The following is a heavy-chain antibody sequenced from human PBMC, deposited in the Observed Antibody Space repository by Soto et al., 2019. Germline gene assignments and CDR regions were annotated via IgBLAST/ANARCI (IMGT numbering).Heavy chain of an antibody. CDR2: IYYSGST. CDR1: GGSISSSSYY. D-gene: IGHD3-10*01. CDR3: ARHDKGSGREITGYYYYYGMDV. J-gene: IGHJ6*02. V-gene: IGHV4-39*01. Sequence: SETLSLTCTVSGGSISSSSYYWGWTRQPPGKGLEWIGSIYYSGSTYYNPSLKSQVTISVDTSKNQFSMKLSSVTAADTAVYYCARHDKGSGREITGYYYYYGMDVWGQGTTVT.